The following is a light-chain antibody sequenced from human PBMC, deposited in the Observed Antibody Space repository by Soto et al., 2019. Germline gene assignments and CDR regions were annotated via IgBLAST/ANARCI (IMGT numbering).Light chain of an antibody. Sequence: EIVLTQSPGTLSLSPGERATLSCRASQSVSSSYLAWYQQKPGPAPRLLIYGASSRATGIPDRFSGSGSGKDFTITISRLEPEDFAVYYWQQYGSSPLAFGPGTKVDIK. CDR3: QQYGSSPLA. CDR2: GAS. CDR1: QSVSSSY. J-gene: IGKJ3*01. V-gene: IGKV3-20*01.